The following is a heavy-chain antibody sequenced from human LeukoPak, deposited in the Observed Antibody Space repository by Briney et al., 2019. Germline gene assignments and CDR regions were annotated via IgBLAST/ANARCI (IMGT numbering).Heavy chain of an antibody. CDR3: ARVRDDYGALDY. Sequence: SKTLSLTCAVYGGSFSGYYWSWIRQPPGKGLEWIGEINHSGSTNYNPSLKSRVTISVDTSKNQFSLKLSSVTAADTAVYYCARVRDDYGALDYWGQGTLVTVSS. J-gene: IGHJ4*02. V-gene: IGHV4-34*01. D-gene: IGHD4-17*01. CDR1: GGSFSGYY. CDR2: INHSGST.